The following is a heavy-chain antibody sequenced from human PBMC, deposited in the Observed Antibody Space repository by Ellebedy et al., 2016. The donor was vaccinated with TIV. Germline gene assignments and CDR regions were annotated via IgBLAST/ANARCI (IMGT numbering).Heavy chain of an antibody. CDR1: GFTFTNAW. D-gene: IGHD4-17*01. V-gene: IGHV3-15*01. CDR3: VRGHGDTRGCHWDDALDV. CDR2: VKSKSSGGTT. J-gene: IGHJ3*01. Sequence: GESLKISCTASGFTFTNAWLTWVRQAPGKGLEWVGRVKSKSSGGTTDYAAALKGRFTVSRDDSKNMVYLQMNSLRTEDTAVYYCVRGHGDTRGCHWDDALDVWGQGTLVTVSS.